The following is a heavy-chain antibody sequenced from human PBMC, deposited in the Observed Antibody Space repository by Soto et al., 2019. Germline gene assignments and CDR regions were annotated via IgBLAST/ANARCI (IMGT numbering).Heavy chain of an antibody. CDR1: GGSISSGEHY. J-gene: IGHJ4*02. Sequence: SETLPLTCTVSGGSISSGEHYWSWIRQLPGKGLEWIGNIYYSGSNYYNPSLKSRVTISVDTSKNQFSLNLSSVTAADTAIYYCARDRYGVPRGDYFDSWGQGILVTVSS. CDR2: IYYSGSN. D-gene: IGHD4-17*01. CDR3: ARDRYGVPRGDYFDS. V-gene: IGHV4-31*03.